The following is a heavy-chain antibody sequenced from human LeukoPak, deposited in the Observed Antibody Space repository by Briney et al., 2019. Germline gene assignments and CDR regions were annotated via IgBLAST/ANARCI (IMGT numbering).Heavy chain of an antibody. D-gene: IGHD6-6*01. J-gene: IGHJ4*02. CDR3: AKSGTFSSSSGYLDS. CDR1: GFTFKNYA. V-gene: IGHV3-9*01. Sequence: GRSLRLSCVASGFTFKNYAMHWVRQAPGKGLEWVSSISWDSGNIDYGDSVKGRFTLSRDNAKNSLSLQMNSLRAEDTAFYYCAKSGTFSSSSGYLDSWGQGTLVTVSS. CDR2: ISWDSGNI.